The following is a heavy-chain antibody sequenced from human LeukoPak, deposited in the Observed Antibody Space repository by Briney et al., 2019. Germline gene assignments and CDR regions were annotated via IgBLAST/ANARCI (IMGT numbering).Heavy chain of an antibody. Sequence: SETLSLTCAVSGGSISSGGYSWSWIRQPPGKGLEWIGYIYHSGSTYYNPSLKSRVTISVDRSENQFSLKLSSVTAADTAVYYCAREGRDCSGGSCYSGFDYWGQGTLVTVSS. CDR2: IYHSGST. V-gene: IGHV4-30-2*01. CDR3: AREGRDCSGGSCYSGFDY. D-gene: IGHD2-15*01. CDR1: GGSISSGGYS. J-gene: IGHJ4*02.